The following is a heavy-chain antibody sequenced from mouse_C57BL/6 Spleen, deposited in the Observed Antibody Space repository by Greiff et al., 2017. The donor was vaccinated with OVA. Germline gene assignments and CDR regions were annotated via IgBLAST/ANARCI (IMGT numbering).Heavy chain of an antibody. CDR2: IDPSDSYT. D-gene: IGHD3-3*01. CDR3: ARSEGTRFAY. V-gene: IGHV1-69*01. J-gene: IGHJ3*01. CDR1: GYTFTSYW. Sequence: QVQLQQPGAELVMPGASVKLSCKASGYTFTSYWMHWVKQRPGQGLEWIGEIDPSDSYTNYNQKFKGKSTLTVDKSSSTAYMQLSSLTSEDSAVYYCARSEGTRFAYWGQGTLVTVSA.